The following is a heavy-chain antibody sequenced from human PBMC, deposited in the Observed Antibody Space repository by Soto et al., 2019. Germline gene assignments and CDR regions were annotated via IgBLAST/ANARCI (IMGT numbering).Heavy chain of an antibody. D-gene: IGHD2-8*01. J-gene: IGHJ4*02. CDR3: AKGPPLLMIYPVLDS. V-gene: IGHV3-30*18. Sequence: LRLSCAASEFTFSKHGMHWVRQAPGKGLEWVAVMSYDGSNEYYADSVKGRFTISRDNSKNTLYLQMNSLRPEDTAVYFCAKGPPLLMIYPVLDSWGQGTLVTVSS. CDR2: MSYDGSNE. CDR1: EFTFSKHG.